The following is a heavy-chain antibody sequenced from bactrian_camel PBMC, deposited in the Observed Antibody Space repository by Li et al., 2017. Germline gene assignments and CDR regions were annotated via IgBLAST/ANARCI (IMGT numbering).Heavy chain of an antibody. D-gene: IGHD1*01. Sequence: HVQLVESGGGSVQAGGSLTLSCVNYGNTYSSYCIAWFRQTPGKEREGVVGSDGGITYYADTVKGRFTISRDNAKNTVYLQMSSLKAEDTAMYYCATRRYCTTMAPDAFGNWGQGTQVTVS. CDR3: ATRRYCTTMAPDAFGN. CDR2: VGSDGGIT. V-gene: IGHV3S6*01. CDR1: GNTYSSYC. J-gene: IGHJ4*01.